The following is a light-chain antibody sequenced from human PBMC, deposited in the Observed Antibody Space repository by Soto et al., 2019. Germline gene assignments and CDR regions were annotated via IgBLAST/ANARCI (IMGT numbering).Light chain of an antibody. CDR1: QGIGSA. CDR2: DAS. CDR3: QQFNNYPPSIT. V-gene: IGKV1D-13*01. J-gene: IGKJ5*01. Sequence: AIQLTQSPSSLSASVGDRVTITCRASQGIGSALAWYQQKPGKAPRLLIYDASTLESGVPSRFSGSGSGTDFTLTIASLQPEDFATYYCQQFNNYPPSITFGQGTRLEIK.